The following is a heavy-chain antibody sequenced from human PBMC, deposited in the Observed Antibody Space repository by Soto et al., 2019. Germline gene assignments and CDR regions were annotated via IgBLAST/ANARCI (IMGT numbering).Heavy chain of an antibody. CDR2: ISGSGGST. Sequence: EVQLLESGGGLVQPGGSLRLSCAASGFTFSSYAMSWVRQAPGKGLEWVSAISGSGGSTYYADSVKGRFTISRDNSKKTLYLQMNSLRAEDTAVYYFAKGVGIAVAGSWFDPWGQGTLVTVSS. D-gene: IGHD6-19*01. CDR3: AKGVGIAVAGSWFDP. J-gene: IGHJ5*02. CDR1: GFTFSSYA. V-gene: IGHV3-23*01.